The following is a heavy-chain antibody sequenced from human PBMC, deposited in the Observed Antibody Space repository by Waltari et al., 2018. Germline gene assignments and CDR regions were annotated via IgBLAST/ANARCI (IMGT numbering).Heavy chain of an antibody. J-gene: IGHJ2*01. D-gene: IGHD6-19*01. CDR3: ARGTYSSGWYRLGWYFDL. Sequence: QVQLQQWGAGLLTPSETLSLPCAVYGGSFSGYYWSWIRQTPGKGLEWIGEINHSGSTNYNPALKSRVTISVDTSKNQFSLKLSSVTAADTAVYYCARGTYSSGWYRLGWYFDLWGRGTLVTVSS. V-gene: IGHV4-34*01. CDR2: INHSGST. CDR1: GGSFSGYY.